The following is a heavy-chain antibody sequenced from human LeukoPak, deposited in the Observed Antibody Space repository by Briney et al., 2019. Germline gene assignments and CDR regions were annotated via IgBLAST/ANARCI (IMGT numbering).Heavy chain of an antibody. J-gene: IGHJ4*02. Sequence: ASVKVSCKASGYTFTSYYMHWVRQAPGQGLEWMGIINPSGGSTSYAQKFQGRVTMTRDTSTSTVYMELSSLRSEDTAVYYCASGREQWLALDYWVLGTLVTGSS. V-gene: IGHV1-46*01. CDR1: GYTFTSYY. D-gene: IGHD6-19*01. CDR3: ASGREQWLALDY. CDR2: INPSGGST.